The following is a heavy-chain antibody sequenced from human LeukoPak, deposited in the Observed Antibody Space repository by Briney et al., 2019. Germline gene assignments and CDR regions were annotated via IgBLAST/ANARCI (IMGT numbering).Heavy chain of an antibody. CDR3: ASTLEAHLSHDY. CDR1: GFTFSSYA. J-gene: IGHJ4*02. V-gene: IGHV3-30-3*01. CDR2: ISYDGSNK. D-gene: IGHD1-1*01. Sequence: GGSLRLSCAASGFTFSSYAMHWVRQAPGKGLERVAVISYDGSNKYYADSVKGRFTISRDNSKNTLYLQMNSLRAEDTAVYYCASTLEAHLSHDYWGQGTLVTVSS.